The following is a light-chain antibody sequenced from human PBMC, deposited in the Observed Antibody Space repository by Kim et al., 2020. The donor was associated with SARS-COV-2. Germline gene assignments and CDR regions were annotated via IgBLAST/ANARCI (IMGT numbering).Light chain of an antibody. V-gene: IGLV2-8*01. Sequence: QSVLTQPPSASGSPGQSVTISCTGTSSDVGAYKYVSWYQQHPGKAPKLMIYEVSQRPSGVPDRFSGSKSGNTASLTVSGLQAEDEADYYCSSFAGSNNVFGTGTKVTVL. CDR1: SSDVGAYKY. CDR3: SSFAGSNNV. CDR2: EVS. J-gene: IGLJ1*01.